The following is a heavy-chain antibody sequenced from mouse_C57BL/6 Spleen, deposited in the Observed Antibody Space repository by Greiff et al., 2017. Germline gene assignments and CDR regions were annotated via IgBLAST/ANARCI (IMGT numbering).Heavy chain of an antibody. J-gene: IGHJ2*01. D-gene: IGHD1-1*01. CDR2: INPSSGYT. Sequence: LQLQQSGAELAKPGASVKLSCKASGYTFTSYWMHWVKQRPGQGLEWIGYINPSSGYTKYNQKLKDKATLTADKSSSTAYMQLSSLTYEDSAVYYCAPITTVVATNYWGQGTTLTVSS. V-gene: IGHV1-7*01. CDR1: GYTFTSYW. CDR3: APITTVVATNY.